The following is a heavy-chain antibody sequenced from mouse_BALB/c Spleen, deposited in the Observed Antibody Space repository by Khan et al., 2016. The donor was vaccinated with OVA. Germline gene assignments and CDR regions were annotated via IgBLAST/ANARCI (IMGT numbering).Heavy chain of an antibody. CDR3: VSDGAYHRNVDWFAY. CDR1: GYTFTSYS. Sequence: QVQLQQSGAELVRPGASVKLSCKASGYTFTSYSIHWIKQRPGQGLEWIGYIYPRNGNTNYNEKFKDKATLTTDKSSTTAYLQLSSLTSDDSAVFYCVSDGAYHRNVDWFAYWGQGTMVTVSA. J-gene: IGHJ3*01. V-gene: IGHV1-7*01. D-gene: IGHD2-14*01. CDR2: IYPRNGNT.